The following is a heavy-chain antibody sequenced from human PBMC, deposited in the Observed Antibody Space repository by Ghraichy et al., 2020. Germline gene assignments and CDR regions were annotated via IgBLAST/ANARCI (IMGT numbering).Heavy chain of an antibody. Sequence: SQTLSLTCTVSGGSISSSSYYWGWIRQPPGKGLEWIGSIYYSGSTYYNPSLKSRVTISVDTSKNQFSLKLSSVTAADTAVYYCARLKQLWLTKTPDYGMDVWGQGTTVTVSS. V-gene: IGHV4-39*01. CDR2: IYYSGST. D-gene: IGHD5-18*01. J-gene: IGHJ6*02. CDR3: ARLKQLWLTKTPDYGMDV. CDR1: GGSISSSSYY.